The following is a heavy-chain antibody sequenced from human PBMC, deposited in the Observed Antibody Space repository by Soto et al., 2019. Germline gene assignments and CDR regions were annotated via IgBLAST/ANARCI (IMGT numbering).Heavy chain of an antibody. CDR3: ATYYYDSSGYSFFAFDI. J-gene: IGHJ3*02. D-gene: IGHD3-22*01. CDR1: GVSISSGGYY. V-gene: IGHV4-31*03. Sequence: PSETLSLTCTVSGVSISSGGYYWSWILQHPGKGLEWIGYIYYSGSTYYNPSLKSRVTISVDTSKNQFSLKLSSVTAADTAVYYCATYYYDSSGYSFFAFDIWGQGTMVTVSS. CDR2: IYYSGST.